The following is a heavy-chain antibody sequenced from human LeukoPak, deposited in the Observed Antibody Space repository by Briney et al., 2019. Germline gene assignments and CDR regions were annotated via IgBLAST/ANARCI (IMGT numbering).Heavy chain of an antibody. CDR3: AREMRGYSYGPYYYYGMDV. CDR2: IYYSGST. Sequence: SETLSLTCTVSGGSISSGGYYGSWIRQHPGKGLEWIGYIYYSGSTYYNPSLKSRVTISVDTSKNQFSLKLSSVTAADTAVYYCAREMRGYSYGPYYYYGMDVWGQGTTVTVSS. CDR1: GGSISSGGYY. J-gene: IGHJ6*02. V-gene: IGHV4-31*03. D-gene: IGHD5-18*01.